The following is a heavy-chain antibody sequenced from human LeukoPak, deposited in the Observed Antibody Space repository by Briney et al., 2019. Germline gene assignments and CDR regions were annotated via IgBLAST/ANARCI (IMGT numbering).Heavy chain of an antibody. D-gene: IGHD2-2*01. CDR1: GYPISSGYY. J-gene: IGHJ4*02. Sequence: PSETLSLTCAVSGYPISSGYYWGWIRQPPGKGLEWIGSMHHSGKAYYNPSLRSRVTISLDTSKNQLSVNLISVTAADTAVYYCAREWYCSSTSRHYYFEYWGQGTLVTVSS. CDR3: AREWYCSSTSRHYYFEY. CDR2: MHHSGKA. V-gene: IGHV4-38-2*02.